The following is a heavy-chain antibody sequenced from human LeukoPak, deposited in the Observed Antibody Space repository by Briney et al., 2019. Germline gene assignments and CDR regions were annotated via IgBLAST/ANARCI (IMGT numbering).Heavy chain of an antibody. CDR2: IYTSGNT. J-gene: IGHJ5*02. Sequence: PSETLSLTCTVSGASLSSYYWSWIRQPAGKGLEWIGRIYTSGNTNYNPSLKSRVTMSVGTSKNQFSLKLSSVTAADTAVYYCARESSSCTYNWFDPWGQGTLVTVSS. CDR1: GASLSSYY. V-gene: IGHV4-4*07. D-gene: IGHD6-6*01. CDR3: ARESSSCTYNWFDP.